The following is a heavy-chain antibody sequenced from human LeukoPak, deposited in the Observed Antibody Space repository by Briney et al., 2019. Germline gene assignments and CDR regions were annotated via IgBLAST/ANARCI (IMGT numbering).Heavy chain of an antibody. Sequence: GSLKLSCAVSGLNVSNKYQSWVRQGPGKGLEWVSVLYSGGTTYYADSVEGRFTISRDNSKNTVSLQMNSLRADDTAVYYCVRDHYSGAYDYWGQGTLVTVSS. CDR3: VRDHYSGAYDY. V-gene: IGHV3-53*01. J-gene: IGHJ4*02. CDR1: GLNVSNKY. D-gene: IGHD2-21*01. CDR2: LYSGGTT.